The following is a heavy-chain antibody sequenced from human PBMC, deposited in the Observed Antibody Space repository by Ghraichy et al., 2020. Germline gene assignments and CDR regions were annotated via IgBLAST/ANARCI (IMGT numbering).Heavy chain of an antibody. V-gene: IGHV5-51*01. CDR2: IYPGDSDT. CDR1: GYSFTNYW. Sequence: GESLNISCKGSGYSFTNYWIGWVRQMPGKGLEWMGIIYPGDSDTRYSPSFQGQVTISADKSISTAYLQWSSLKASDNAMYYCAKWRVSGSYYEGNDYWGQGTLLTVSS. J-gene: IGHJ4*02. D-gene: IGHD1-26*01. CDR3: AKWRVSGSYYEGNDY.